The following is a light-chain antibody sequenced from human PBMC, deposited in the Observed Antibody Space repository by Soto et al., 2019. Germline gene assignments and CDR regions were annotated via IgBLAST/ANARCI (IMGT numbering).Light chain of an antibody. V-gene: IGKV1-39*01. CDR1: QNISSY. CDR2: AAS. CDR3: QQSYSIPFT. J-gene: IGKJ3*01. Sequence: DLQMTQSPSSLSASVGDRVTITCRASQNISSYLNWYQQKPGKAPKLLIYAASNLQSGVPSRFSGSGSGTDFSLTISSLQPEDFATYYCQQSYSIPFTFGPGTKVDIK.